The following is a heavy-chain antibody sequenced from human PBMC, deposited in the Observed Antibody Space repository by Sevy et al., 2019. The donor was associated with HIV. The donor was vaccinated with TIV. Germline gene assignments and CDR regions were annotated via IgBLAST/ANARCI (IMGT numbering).Heavy chain of an antibody. CDR3: AKKMGGGSVMAFLVDY. V-gene: IGHV3-23*01. Sequence: GGSLRLSCAASGFTFSNFAMGWVRQAPGKGLDWISVISGTGDYKYYADSVKGRFTISMDNSKNTLFLKMNSRRAEDTAIFYCAKKMGGGSVMAFLVDYWGQGTLVTVSS. J-gene: IGHJ4*02. CDR2: ISGTGDYK. CDR1: GFTFSNFA. D-gene: IGHD3-16*01.